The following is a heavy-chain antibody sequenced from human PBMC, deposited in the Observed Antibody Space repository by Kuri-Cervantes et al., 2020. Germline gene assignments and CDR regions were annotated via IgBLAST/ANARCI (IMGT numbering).Heavy chain of an antibody. CDR3: ARERVPQRGYSYAYDMDV. D-gene: IGHD5-18*01. J-gene: IGHJ6*02. CDR1: GFTVGSHY. Sequence: LSLTCAASGFTVGSHYMSWVRQAPGKGLEWVSSISSSSSYIYYADSVKGRFTISRDNAKNSLYLQMNSLRAEDTAVYYCARERVPQRGYSYAYDMDVWGQGTTVTVSS. CDR2: ISSSSSYI. V-gene: IGHV3-21*01.